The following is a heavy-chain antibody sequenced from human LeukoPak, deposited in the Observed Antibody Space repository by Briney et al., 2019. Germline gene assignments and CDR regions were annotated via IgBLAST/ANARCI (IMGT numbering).Heavy chain of an antibody. CDR2: ISSSSSSI. CDR3: ARVRIQYYYYGMDV. V-gene: IGHV3-48*01. J-gene: IGHJ6*02. CDR1: GFTFSSYV. Sequence: GGSLRLSCAASGFTFSSYVMNWVRQAPGKGLEWVSYISSSSSSIYYADSVKGRFTISRDNSKNTLYLQMNSLRAEDTAVYYCARVRIQYYYYGMDVWGQGTTVTVSS. D-gene: IGHD4-17*01.